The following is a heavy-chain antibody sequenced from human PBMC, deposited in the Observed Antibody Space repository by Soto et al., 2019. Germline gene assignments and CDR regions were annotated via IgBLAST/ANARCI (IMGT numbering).Heavy chain of an antibody. Sequence: ASVKVSCKASGYTFTSYGISWVRQAPGQGLEWMGWISAYNGNTNYAQKLQGRVTMTTDTSTSTAYMELRSLRSDDTAVYYCARDLTRSYGYDGWFEPWGQGTLVTVSS. CDR1: GYTFTSYG. D-gene: IGHD5-18*01. V-gene: IGHV1-18*01. J-gene: IGHJ5*02. CDR3: ARDLTRSYGYDGWFEP. CDR2: ISAYNGNT.